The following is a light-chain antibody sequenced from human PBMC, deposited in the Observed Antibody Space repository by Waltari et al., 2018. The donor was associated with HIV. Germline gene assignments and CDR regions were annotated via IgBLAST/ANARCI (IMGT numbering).Light chain of an antibody. CDR3: QSYDSSLSAFV. Sequence: QSVLTQPPSVSGAPGQRVTISCTGSSSNIGAGYDVHWSQQLPGTAPKLLIYGNNYRPSGVPDRFSGSKSGTSASLAITGLQAEDEADYYCQSYDSSLSAFVFGTGTKVTVL. V-gene: IGLV1-40*01. CDR1: SSNIGAGYD. J-gene: IGLJ1*01. CDR2: GNN.